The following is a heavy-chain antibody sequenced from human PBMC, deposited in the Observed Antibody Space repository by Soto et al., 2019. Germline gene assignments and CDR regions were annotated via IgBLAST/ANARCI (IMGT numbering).Heavy chain of an antibody. Sequence: PSETLSLTCTVSGDSITSGDNYWSWIRQPPGKGLEWIGYIYHSGNTYYNHSLKSRVSISVDTSKNHFSLKLSSVTAADTAVYYCARDSGYSSGWYPFDYWGQGTMVTVSS. D-gene: IGHD6-19*01. CDR3: ARDSGYSSGWYPFDY. J-gene: IGHJ4*02. V-gene: IGHV4-61*03. CDR2: IYHSGNT. CDR1: GDSITSGDNY.